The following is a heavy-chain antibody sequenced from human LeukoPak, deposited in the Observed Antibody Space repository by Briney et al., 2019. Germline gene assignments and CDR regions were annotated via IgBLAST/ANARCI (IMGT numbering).Heavy chain of an antibody. V-gene: IGHV3-21*01. CDR1: GFTFSSYS. J-gene: IGHJ6*03. Sequence: GGSLRLSCAASGFTFSSYSMNWVRQAPGKGLEWVSSISSSSSYIYYADSVKGRFTISRDNAKNSLYLQMNSLRAEDTAVYYCARDSIVPAAPTFYYYYMDVWGKGTTVTVSS. CDR2: ISSSSSYI. CDR3: ARDSIVPAAPTFYYYYMDV. D-gene: IGHD2-2*01.